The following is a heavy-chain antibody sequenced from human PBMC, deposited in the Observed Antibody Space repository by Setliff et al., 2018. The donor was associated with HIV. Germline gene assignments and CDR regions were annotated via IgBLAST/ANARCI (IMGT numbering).Heavy chain of an antibody. CDR2: IYPSDSDT. CDR1: GYSFTNYW. V-gene: IGHV5-51*01. Sequence: GESLKISCKGSGYSFTNYWIGWVRQMPGKGLEWMAIIYPSDSDTRYSPSFQGRVTISADKSINTAYLRWSSLQASDTAMYYCARRASKASLDYWGQGTLVTVSS. J-gene: IGHJ4*02. CDR3: ARRASKASLDY.